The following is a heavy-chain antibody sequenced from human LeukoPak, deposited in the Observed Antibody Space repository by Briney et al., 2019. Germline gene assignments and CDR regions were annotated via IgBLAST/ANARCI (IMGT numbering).Heavy chain of an antibody. CDR2: IIPILGSA. V-gene: IGHV1-69*13. J-gene: IGHJ5*02. Sequence: GASVKVSCKASEYTFTDYYLHWVRQAPGQGLEWMGGIIPILGSANYPQKFQGRVTITADESTSTAYMELRSLRSEDTALYYCARANDFWSGQQVWFDPWGQGTLVTVSS. CDR1: EYTFTDYY. CDR3: ARANDFWSGQQVWFDP. D-gene: IGHD3-3*01.